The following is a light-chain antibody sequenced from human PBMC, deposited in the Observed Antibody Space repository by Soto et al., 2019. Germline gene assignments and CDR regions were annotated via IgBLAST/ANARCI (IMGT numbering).Light chain of an antibody. Sequence: IQLTQSPSSLSASVGDRVTITCRASQGIDNYLAWYQQKPGKAPKLLIYAASTLQSGVPSRFSGRGSGTDFTLTISSLQPEDFATYSCQQLSGYPWTFGQWTKVQIK. V-gene: IGKV1-9*01. CDR3: QQLSGYPWT. CDR2: AAS. CDR1: QGIDNY. J-gene: IGKJ1*01.